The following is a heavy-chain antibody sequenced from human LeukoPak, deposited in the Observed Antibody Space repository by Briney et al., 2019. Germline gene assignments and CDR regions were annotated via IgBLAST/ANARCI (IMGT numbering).Heavy chain of an antibody. CDR3: ARSYSSGWYVRGIDY. J-gene: IGHJ4*02. Sequence: GGSLRLSCAASGFTFSSYWMHWVRQAPGKGLVWVSRINSDGSSTSYADSVKGRFTISRDNSKNTLYLQMGSLRAEDMAVYYCARSYSSGWYVRGIDYWGQGTLVTVSS. CDR2: INSDGSST. CDR1: GFTFSSYW. V-gene: IGHV3-74*01. D-gene: IGHD6-19*01.